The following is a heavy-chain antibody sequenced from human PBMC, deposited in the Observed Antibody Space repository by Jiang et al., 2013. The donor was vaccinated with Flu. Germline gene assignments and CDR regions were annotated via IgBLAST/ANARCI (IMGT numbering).Heavy chain of an antibody. D-gene: IGHD3-22*01. CDR1: RFTFNSYG. CDR2: ISFDGGSK. Sequence: QLVESGGGVVQPGRSLRLSCAASRFTFNSYGMHWVRQAPGKGLEWVAVISFDGGSKYYADSVKGRFTISRDNSKNTLYLQMSTLRAEDTAVYYCAKGRIRYFYDNSGYYFDHWGQGTLVTVSS. CDR3: AKGRIRYFYDNSGYYFDH. V-gene: IGHV3-30*18. J-gene: IGHJ4*02.